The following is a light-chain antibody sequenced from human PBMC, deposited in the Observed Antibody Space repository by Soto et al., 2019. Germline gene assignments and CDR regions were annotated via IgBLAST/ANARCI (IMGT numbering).Light chain of an antibody. CDR3: QHYDSLPLT. J-gene: IGKJ4*01. Sequence: VVMTQSPLSLAVTPGEPASISCRSSQSLLHSNGYNFLDWYLQKPGQSPQLLIYLGSTRASGVPDRFSGSGSGTDFTFTISTLQPEDIATYYCQHYDSLPLTFGGGTKVDIK. CDR2: LGS. CDR1: QSLLHSNGYNF. V-gene: IGKV2-28*01.